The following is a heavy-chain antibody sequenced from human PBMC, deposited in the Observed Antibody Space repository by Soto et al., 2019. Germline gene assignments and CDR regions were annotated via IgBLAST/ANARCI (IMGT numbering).Heavy chain of an antibody. V-gene: IGHV3-23*01. J-gene: IGHJ4*02. D-gene: IGHD2-15*01. CDR3: AKGYIVVVVAATLYFDY. CDR1: GFTFSIYA. Sequence: PGGSLRLSCAASGFTFSIYAMSWVRQAPGKGLEWVSAISGSGGSTYYADSVKGRFTISRDNSKNTLYLQMNSLRVEDTAVYYCAKGYIVVVVAATLYFDYRGQGTLVTVSS. CDR2: ISGSGGST.